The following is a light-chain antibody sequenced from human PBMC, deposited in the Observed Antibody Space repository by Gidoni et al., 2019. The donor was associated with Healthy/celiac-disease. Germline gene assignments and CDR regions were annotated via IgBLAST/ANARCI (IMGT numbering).Light chain of an antibody. CDR1: SGSIASNY. CDR2: EDN. J-gene: IGLJ3*02. V-gene: IGLV6-57*01. Sequence: FMLTQPHSVSESPGKTVTISCTRSSGSIASNYVQWYQQRPGSSPTTVIYEDNQRPSGFPDRCSGSIDSSSNSASLTISGLKTEDEADYYCQSYDSSNPWVFGGGTKLTVL. CDR3: QSYDSSNPWV.